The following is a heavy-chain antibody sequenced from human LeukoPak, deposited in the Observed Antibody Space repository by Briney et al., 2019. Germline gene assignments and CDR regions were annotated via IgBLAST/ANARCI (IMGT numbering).Heavy chain of an antibody. V-gene: IGHV3-11*01. CDR1: GFSFSRYY. D-gene: IGHD1-26*01. J-gene: IGHJ4*02. Sequence: PGGSQTLSCAASGFSFSRYYMSWVRQTPGKALEWISYIPTSGISVQYADSVRGRFTASRDDAKNSLHLQMDSLRVEDTAVYYCTRAVGLGPGAHFDQWGQGALVIVSS. CDR2: IPTSGISV. CDR3: TRAVGLGPGAHFDQ.